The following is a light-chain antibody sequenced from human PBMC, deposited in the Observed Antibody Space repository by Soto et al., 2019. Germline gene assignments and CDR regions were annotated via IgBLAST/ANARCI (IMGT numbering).Light chain of an antibody. CDR2: DAS. CDR1: QSVSSNY. CDR3: QPYGSSPLT. V-gene: IGKV3-20*01. J-gene: IGKJ4*01. Sequence: EIVLTQSPDTLSLSPGERATLSCRASQSVSSNYLAWYQQKPGQAPRFLIYDASSRATGIPDRFSGSGSGTDFTLTISRLEPEDFAVYYCQPYGSSPLTVGGGTKVEIK.